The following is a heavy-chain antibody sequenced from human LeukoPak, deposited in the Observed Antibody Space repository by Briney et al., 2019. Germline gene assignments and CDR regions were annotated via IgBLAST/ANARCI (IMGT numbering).Heavy chain of an antibody. CDR3: VSQSYSGSDNYYFHY. D-gene: IGHD1-26*01. CDR1: VFTFSTYA. V-gene: IGHV3-23*01. J-gene: IGHJ4*02. Sequence: PGGSLTLSCVTCVFTFSTYAMRWLRQAPGRGLEWVSIISGSGERTYYADSVKGRFTVSRDNSKNTLYLQMKSLRAEDTAVYYCVSQSYSGSDNYYFHYWGQGTLVAVSS. CDR2: ISGSGERT.